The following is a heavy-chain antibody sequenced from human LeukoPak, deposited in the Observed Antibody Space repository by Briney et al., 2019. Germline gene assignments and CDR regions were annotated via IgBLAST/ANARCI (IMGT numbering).Heavy chain of an antibody. V-gene: IGHV3-30*18. J-gene: IGHJ5*02. D-gene: IGHD2-21*02. CDR3: AKGEAFCGGDCYPNNWFDP. Sequence: PGRSLRLSCAASEFTFSSYGMHWARQAPGKGLEWVAVISYDGSNKYYADSVKGRFTISRDNSKNTLYLQMNSLRAEDTAVYYCAKGEAFCGGDCYPNNWFDPWGQGTLVTVSS. CDR1: EFTFSSYG. CDR2: ISYDGSNK.